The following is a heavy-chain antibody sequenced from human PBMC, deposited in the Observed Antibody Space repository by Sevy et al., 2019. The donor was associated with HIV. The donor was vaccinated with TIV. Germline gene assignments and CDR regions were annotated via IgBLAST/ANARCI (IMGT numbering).Heavy chain of an antibody. CDR3: ATSRSGYFDSSGYYIY. CDR2: IFPDDSET. Sequence: GESLKISCKGSGYSFASHWIGWVRHMTGKGLEWMGIIFPDDSETRYSLSFQGQVTFSADKSINTAYLQWGSLKASDTAMYYCATSRSGYFDSSGYYIYWGQRPLVTVSS. D-gene: IGHD3-22*01. J-gene: IGHJ4*02. V-gene: IGHV5-51*01. CDR1: GYSFASHW.